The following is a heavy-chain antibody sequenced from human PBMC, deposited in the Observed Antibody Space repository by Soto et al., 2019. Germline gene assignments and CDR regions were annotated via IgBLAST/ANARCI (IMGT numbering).Heavy chain of an antibody. J-gene: IGHJ5*02. CDR1: GGSISSYY. V-gene: IGHV4-59*12. Sequence: SETLSLTCTVSGGSISSYYWSWIRQPPGKGLEWIGYTYYSGSTNYNPSLKSRVTISVDTSKNQFSLKMSSVTAADTAVYYCARGDYMVRGVTIFWFDPWGQGTLVTVSS. D-gene: IGHD3-10*01. CDR3: ARGDYMVRGVTIFWFDP. CDR2: TYYSGST.